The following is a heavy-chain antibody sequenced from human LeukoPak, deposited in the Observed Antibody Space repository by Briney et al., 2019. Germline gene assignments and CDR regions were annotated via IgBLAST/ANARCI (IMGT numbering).Heavy chain of an antibody. CDR2: ISYDGSNK. CDR1: GFTFSSYA. V-gene: IGHV3-30-3*01. Sequence: PGGSLRLSCAASGFTFSSYAMHWVRQAAGKGPEWVAVISYDGSNKYYADSVKGRFTISRDNSKNTLYLQMNSLRAEDTAVYYCARGSWRLVRGAASFESWGQGTLVTVSS. J-gene: IGHJ4*02. CDR3: ARGSWRLVRGAASFES. D-gene: IGHD3-10*01.